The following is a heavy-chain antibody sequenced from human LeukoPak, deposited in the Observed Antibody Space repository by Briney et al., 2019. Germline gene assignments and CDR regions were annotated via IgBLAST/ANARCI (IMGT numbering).Heavy chain of an antibody. D-gene: IGHD3-10*01. CDR3: ARVRDDDYYYGMDV. V-gene: IGHV1-2*02. Sequence: ASVKLSCKASGYTFTGYYMHWVRQSPGQGLEXXXWINPNSGGTNYAQKFQGRVTMTRDTSISTAYMELSRLRSDDTAVYYCARVRDDDYYYGMDVWGQGTTVTVSS. CDR1: GYTFTGYY. CDR2: INPNSGGT. J-gene: IGHJ6*02.